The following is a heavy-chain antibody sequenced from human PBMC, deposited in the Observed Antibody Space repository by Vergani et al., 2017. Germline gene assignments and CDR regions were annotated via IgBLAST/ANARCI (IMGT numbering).Heavy chain of an antibody. J-gene: IGHJ4*02. CDR1: GDSISGYY. CDR2: ISYSGSS. D-gene: IGHD3-3*01. CDR3: AKLWSGYSDLDY. Sequence: QVQLQESGPGLVKPSETLSLTCTVSGDSISGYYWSWIRQPPGKGLEWIGYISYSGSSNYNPSLKSRVTISVDTSRNRFSLKLSSVTAADTAVYYCAKLWSGYSDLDYWGQGTLVTVSS. V-gene: IGHV4-59*01.